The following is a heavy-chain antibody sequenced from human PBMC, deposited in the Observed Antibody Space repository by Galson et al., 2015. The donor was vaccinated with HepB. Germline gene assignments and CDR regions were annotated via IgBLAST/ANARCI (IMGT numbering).Heavy chain of an antibody. V-gene: IGHV1-18*04. J-gene: IGHJ3*02. CDR2: ISSNSGNT. CDR1: GYTFTSNG. CDR3: ARESSRVAYYYDSSGAVGAFDI. Sequence: SVKVSCKASGYTFTSNGISWVRQAPGQGLEWMGWISSNSGNTNYAQKFQGRVTLTTDTSTSTGYMELRSLRSDDTAVYYCARESSRVAYYYDSSGAVGAFDIWGQGTMVTVSS. D-gene: IGHD3-22*01.